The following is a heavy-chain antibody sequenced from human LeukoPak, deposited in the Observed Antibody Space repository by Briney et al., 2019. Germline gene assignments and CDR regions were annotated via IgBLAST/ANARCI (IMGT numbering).Heavy chain of an antibody. CDR2: IYYSGST. CDR3: ASGADSSGYAHFDY. V-gene: IGHV4-61*08. Sequence: SETLSLTCTVSGGSISSGDYYWSWIRQPPGKGLERIGYIYYSGSTNYNPSLKSRVTISVDTSKNQFSLKLSSVTAADTAVYSCASGADSSGYAHFDYWGQETLVTVSS. CDR1: GGSISSGDYY. D-gene: IGHD3-22*01. J-gene: IGHJ4*02.